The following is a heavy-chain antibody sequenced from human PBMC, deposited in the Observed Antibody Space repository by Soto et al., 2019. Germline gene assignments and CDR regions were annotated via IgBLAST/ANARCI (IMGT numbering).Heavy chain of an antibody. CDR1: GFTFSSYA. Sequence: GGSLRLSCAASGFTFSSYAMSWVRQAPGKGLEWVSAISGSGGSTYYADSVKGRFTISRDNSKNTLYLQMNSLRAEDTAVYYCAKGIKGDDFWSGYYTGRYYYGMDVWGQGTTVTVSS. CDR3: AKGIKGDDFWSGYYTGRYYYGMDV. J-gene: IGHJ6*02. CDR2: ISGSGGST. V-gene: IGHV3-23*01. D-gene: IGHD3-3*01.